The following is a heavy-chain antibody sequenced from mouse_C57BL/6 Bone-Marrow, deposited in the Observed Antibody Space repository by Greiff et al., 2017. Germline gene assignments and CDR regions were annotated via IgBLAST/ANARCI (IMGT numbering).Heavy chain of an antibody. CDR3: AREKGGTAQEKFAY. CDR2: ISDGGSYT. D-gene: IGHD3-2*02. J-gene: IGHJ3*01. V-gene: IGHV5-4*01. Sequence: EVKLVESGGGLVKPGGSLKLSCAASGFTFSSYAMSWVRQTPEKRLEWVATISDGGSYTYYPDNVKGRFTISRDNAKNNRYLQMSHLKSEDTAMYYCAREKGGTAQEKFAYWGQGTLVTVSA. CDR1: GFTFSSYA.